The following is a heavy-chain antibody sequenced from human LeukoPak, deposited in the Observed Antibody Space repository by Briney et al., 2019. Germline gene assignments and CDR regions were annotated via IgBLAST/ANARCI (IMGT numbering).Heavy chain of an antibody. CDR1: GSTFSSAW. CDR2: IYSKKAGGTT. CDR3: TTDPRH. Sequence: GGSLRLSCAASGSTFSSAWMSWVRQAPGKGLEWVGRIYSKKAGGTTDYAAPVKGRFTISRDDSKNMVYLQLNGLKTEDTAVYYCTTDPRHWGQGTLVTVSS. V-gene: IGHV3-15*01. J-gene: IGHJ4*02.